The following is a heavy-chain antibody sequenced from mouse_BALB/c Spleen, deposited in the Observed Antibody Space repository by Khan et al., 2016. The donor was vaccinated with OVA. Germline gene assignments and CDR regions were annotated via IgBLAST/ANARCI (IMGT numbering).Heavy chain of an antibody. CDR3: ARTPGYYGSNYFDY. D-gene: IGHD1-1*01. CDR1: GFIFSNYA. J-gene: IGHJ2*01. Sequence: EVELVESGGGLVKPGGSLKLSCAASGFIFSNYAMSWVRQTPEKRLEWVATISSGGSYTYYPDSVKGRFTISRDNAKNTLYLQMSSLRSEDTAMYYCARTPGYYGSNYFDYWGQGTTLTVSS. CDR2: ISSGGSYT. V-gene: IGHV5-9-3*01.